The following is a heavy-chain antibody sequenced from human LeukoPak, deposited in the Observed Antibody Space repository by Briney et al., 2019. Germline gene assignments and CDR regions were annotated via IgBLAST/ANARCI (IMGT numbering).Heavy chain of an antibody. V-gene: IGHV1-18*01. CDR3: ASGAPRWYFDL. J-gene: IGHJ2*01. D-gene: IGHD3-10*01. Sequence: ASVKVSCKASGYTFTSYGISWVRQSPGQGLEWMGWISAYNGNTNYAQKLQGRVTMTTDTSTSTAYMELRSLRSDGTAVYYCASGAPRWYFDLWGRGTPVTVSS. CDR1: GYTFTSYG. CDR2: ISAYNGNT.